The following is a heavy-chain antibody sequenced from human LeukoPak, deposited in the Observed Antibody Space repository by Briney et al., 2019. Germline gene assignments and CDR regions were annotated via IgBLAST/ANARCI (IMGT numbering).Heavy chain of an antibody. CDR3: ARDRKGSVDGSGSWDDAFDI. D-gene: IGHD3-10*01. CDR2: IYYSGST. J-gene: IGHJ3*02. Sequence: PSQTLSLTCTVSGGSISSGGYYWSWIRQHPGKGLEWIGYIYYSGSTYYNPSLKSRVTISVDTSKNQFSLKLSSVTAADTAVYYCARDRKGSVDGSGSWDDAFDIWGQGTMVTVSS. CDR1: GGSISSGGYY. V-gene: IGHV4-31*03.